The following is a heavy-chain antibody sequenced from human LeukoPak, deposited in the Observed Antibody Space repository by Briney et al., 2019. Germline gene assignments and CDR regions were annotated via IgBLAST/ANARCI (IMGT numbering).Heavy chain of an antibody. Sequence: SVTLSLTCAVYGGSFRGYYWSWIRQPPGKGLEWIGEINHSGSTNYNPSLKSRVTISVDTSKNQSSLKLSSVSAADTAVYYCARVRTGVRWGQDYWGQGTLVTASA. CDR1: GGSFRGYY. D-gene: IGHD3-10*01. V-gene: IGHV4-34*01. J-gene: IGHJ4*02. CDR2: INHSGST. CDR3: ARVRTGVRWGQDY.